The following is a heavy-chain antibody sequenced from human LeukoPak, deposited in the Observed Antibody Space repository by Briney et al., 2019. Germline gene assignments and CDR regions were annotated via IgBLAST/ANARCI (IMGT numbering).Heavy chain of an antibody. J-gene: IGHJ4*02. CDR3: AKGAYYQNDY. D-gene: IGHD1-26*01. V-gene: IGHV3-23*01. CDR1: GFTFSSYA. Sequence: GGSLRLSCAASGFTFSSYAMSWVRQAPGKGLEWVSAIGGGGTYIYYADSVKGRFTISRDDSKNTLYLQMNSLRADDTAVYYCAKGAYYQNDYWGQGTLVTVSS. CDR2: IGGGGTYI.